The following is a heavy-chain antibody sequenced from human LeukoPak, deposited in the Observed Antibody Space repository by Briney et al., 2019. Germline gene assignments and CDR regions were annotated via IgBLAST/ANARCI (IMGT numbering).Heavy chain of an antibody. D-gene: IGHD3-10*01. CDR3: AKDVLLWFGELPNWFDP. CDR1: GFTFSSYW. CDR2: IKQDGSEK. Sequence: GGSLRLSCAASGFTFSSYWMSWVRQAPGKGLEWVANIKQDGSEKYYVDSVKGRFTISRDNAKNSLYLQMNSLRAEDTAVYYCAKDVLLWFGELPNWFDPWGQGTLVTVSS. V-gene: IGHV3-7*01. J-gene: IGHJ5*02.